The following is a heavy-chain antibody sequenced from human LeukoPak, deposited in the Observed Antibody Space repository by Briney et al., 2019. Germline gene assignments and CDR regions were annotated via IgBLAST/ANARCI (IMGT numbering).Heavy chain of an antibody. D-gene: IGHD2-15*01. CDR2: ISSSSSYI. V-gene: IGHV3-21*01. CDR3: ARAGAAAPRGLDY. J-gene: IGHJ4*02. Sequence: GGSLRLSCAASGFTFSSYSMNWVRQAPGKGLEWVSSISSSSSYIYYADSVKGRFTISRDNAKNSLYMQMNSLRAEDTAVYYCARAGAAAPRGLDYWGQGTLVTVSS. CDR1: GFTFSSYS.